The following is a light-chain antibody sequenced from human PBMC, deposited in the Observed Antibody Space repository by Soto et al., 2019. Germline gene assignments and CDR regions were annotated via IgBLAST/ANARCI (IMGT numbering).Light chain of an antibody. CDR3: QQHYNTPRT. V-gene: IGKV1-39*01. Sequence: EIQMTQSPSSLSASVGDRVTITCRTSQPISDYLNWYQQKPGKAPTLLIYTTSNLQSGVPSRFSGSGSATHFTLTISSLQPEDFATYYCQQHYNTPRTFGQGTKV. CDR2: TTS. J-gene: IGKJ1*01. CDR1: QPISDY.